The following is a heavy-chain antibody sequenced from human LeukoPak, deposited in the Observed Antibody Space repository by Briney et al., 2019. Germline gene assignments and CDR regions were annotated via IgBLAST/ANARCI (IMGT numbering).Heavy chain of an antibody. Sequence: SSETLSLTCVVSGVSVSSNYWTWIRQPPGKGLEWIGYIHYSGSTKYNPSLENRVTISMDTPRNDFSLRLTSVTAADTAMYYCARLSTLVSARSHFDYWGQGALVTVSS. CDR2: IHYSGST. CDR1: GVSVSSNY. V-gene: IGHV4-59*08. D-gene: IGHD2-15*01. CDR3: ARLSTLVSARSHFDY. J-gene: IGHJ4*02.